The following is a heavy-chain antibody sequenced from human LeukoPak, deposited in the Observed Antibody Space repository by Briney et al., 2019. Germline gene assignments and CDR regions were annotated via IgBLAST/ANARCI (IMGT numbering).Heavy chain of an antibody. Sequence: GGSLRLSCAASEFTFSSYGMSWVRQAPGKGLEWVSYISSSGSTIYYADSVKGRFTISRDNAKNSLYLQMNSLRAEDTAVYYCASRIAAAGDWYFDLWGRGTLVTVSS. CDR1: EFTFSSYG. V-gene: IGHV3-48*04. CDR3: ASRIAAAGDWYFDL. J-gene: IGHJ2*01. D-gene: IGHD6-13*01. CDR2: ISSSGSTI.